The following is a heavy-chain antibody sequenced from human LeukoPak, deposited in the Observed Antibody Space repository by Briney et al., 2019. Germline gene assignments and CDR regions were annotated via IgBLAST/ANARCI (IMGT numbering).Heavy chain of an antibody. CDR2: IYSGGNI. CDR1: GFTFSTYW. CDR3: ARLFSSGTDWPTYFDS. J-gene: IGHJ4*02. Sequence: GGSLRLSCAASGFTFSTYWMTWVRQAPGKGLEWVSTIYSGGNIYYVDSAKGRFTISRDNSKNTVHLQMNSLRAEDTAVYFCARLFSSGTDWPTYFDSWGQGTLVTVSS. V-gene: IGHV3-66*01. D-gene: IGHD1-26*01.